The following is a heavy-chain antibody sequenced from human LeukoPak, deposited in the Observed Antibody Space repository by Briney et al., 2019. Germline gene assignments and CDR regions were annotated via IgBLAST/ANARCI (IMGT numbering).Heavy chain of an antibody. V-gene: IGHV3-23*01. J-gene: IGHJ4*02. CDR3: ARAAQHLDY. CDR1: GFAFSTYA. CDR2: ISTSGRAT. Sequence: GGSLRLSCAASGFAFSTYAMTWVRQAPEKGLQWVSTISTSGRATYYADSVKGRFTISRDNSKNTLYLQMNRLRVEDTAVYYCARAAQHLDYWGQGTLVTVSS.